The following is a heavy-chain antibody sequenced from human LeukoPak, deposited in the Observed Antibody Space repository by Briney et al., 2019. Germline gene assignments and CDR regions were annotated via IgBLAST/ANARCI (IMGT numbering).Heavy chain of an antibody. V-gene: IGHV3-48*01. CDR3: ARIAAGHMDV. D-gene: IGHD6-6*01. J-gene: IGHJ6*03. CDR2: IGYTGTTI. Sequence: GGSLRLSCAASGFTFSGYSMNWVRQAPGKGLEWVSYIGYTGTTIYYADSVGGRFTISTDNAKTSLYLQMNSLRGEDTAVYYCARIAAGHMDVWGKGTTVTVSS. CDR1: GFTFSGYS.